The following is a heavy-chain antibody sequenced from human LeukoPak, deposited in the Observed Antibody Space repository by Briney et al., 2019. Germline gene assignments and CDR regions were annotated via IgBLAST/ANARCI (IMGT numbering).Heavy chain of an antibody. CDR2: INPNSGGT. CDR3: AGRIAARPRGGDYYYYDMDG. Sequence: VASVKVSCKASGYTFTGYDMHWVRQAPGQGLEWMGWINPNSGGTNYAQKFQGRVTMTRDTSISTAYMGLSRLRSDDTAGYYCAGRIAARPRGGDYYYYDMDGWGKGTTVTVSS. V-gene: IGHV1-2*02. CDR1: GYTFTGYD. J-gene: IGHJ6*03. D-gene: IGHD6-6*01.